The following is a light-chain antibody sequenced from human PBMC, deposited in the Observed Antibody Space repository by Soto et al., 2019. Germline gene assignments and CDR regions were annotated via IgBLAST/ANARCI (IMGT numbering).Light chain of an antibody. V-gene: IGKV1-9*01. CDR2: AAS. Sequence: DIQLTQSPSFLSASVGDRITITCRASQGVRSNLAWYQQKPGRAPKLLISAASSLQSGVPSRFSGSGSGTEFTLTISCLQPEDFATYYCQQLNDYPLTFGGGTKVDIK. CDR1: QGVRSN. CDR3: QQLNDYPLT. J-gene: IGKJ4*01.